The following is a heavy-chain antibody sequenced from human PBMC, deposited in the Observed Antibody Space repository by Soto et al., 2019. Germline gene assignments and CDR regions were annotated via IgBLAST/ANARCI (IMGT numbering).Heavy chain of an antibody. CDR2: INHSGST. CDR1: GGSFSGYY. CDR3: ARGRRWANYFDY. J-gene: IGHJ4*02. V-gene: IGHV4-34*01. Sequence: SETLSLTCAVYGGSFSGYYWSWIRQPPGKGLEWIGEINHSGSTNYNPSLKSRVTISVDTSKSQFSLKLSSVTAADTAVYYCARGRRWANYFDYWGQGTLVTVSS.